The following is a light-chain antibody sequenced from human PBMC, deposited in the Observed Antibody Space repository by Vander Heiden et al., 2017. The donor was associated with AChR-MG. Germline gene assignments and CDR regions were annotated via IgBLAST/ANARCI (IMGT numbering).Light chain of an antibody. Sequence: IRITQSPSSLSASTGDRVTITCRASQGISSYLAWYQQKPGKAPKLLIYAASTLQSGVPSRFSGSGSGTAFTLTISCLQSEDFATYYCQQYDSYPRTFGQGTKVELK. CDR3: QQYDSYPRT. J-gene: IGKJ1*01. V-gene: IGKV1-8*01. CDR2: AAS. CDR1: QGISSY.